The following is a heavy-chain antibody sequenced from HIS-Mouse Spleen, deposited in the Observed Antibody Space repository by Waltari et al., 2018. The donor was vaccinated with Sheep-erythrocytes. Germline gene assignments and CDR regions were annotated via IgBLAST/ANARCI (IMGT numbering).Heavy chain of an antibody. D-gene: IGHD7-27*01. V-gene: IGHV3-23*01. CDR1: GFTFSSYA. CDR2: MRGSGGST. Sequence: EVQLLESGGGLVQPGGSLRLSCAASGFTFSSYAMSWVRQAPGEGLEWVSAMRGSGGSTYYADSGKGRFTISRDNSKNTLYLQMNSLRAEDTAVYYCAKRRTGDGGLDYWGQGTLVTVSS. CDR3: AKRRTGDGGLDY. J-gene: IGHJ4*02.